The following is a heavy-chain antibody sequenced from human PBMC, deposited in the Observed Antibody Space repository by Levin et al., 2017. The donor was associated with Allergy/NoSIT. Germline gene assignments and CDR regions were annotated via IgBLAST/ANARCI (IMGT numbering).Heavy chain of an antibody. CDR3: AREGRYSSGWQRSYYYDYMDV. CDR1: GGSFCGYY. V-gene: IGHV4-34*01. Sequence: SQTLSLTCAVYGGSFCGYYWSWIRQPPGKGLEWIGEINHSGSTNYNPSLTSRVTISVDTSKNQFSLKLSSVTAADTAVYYCAREGRYSSGWQRSYYYDYMDVWGKGTTVTVSS. J-gene: IGHJ6*03. D-gene: IGHD6-19*01. CDR2: INHSGST.